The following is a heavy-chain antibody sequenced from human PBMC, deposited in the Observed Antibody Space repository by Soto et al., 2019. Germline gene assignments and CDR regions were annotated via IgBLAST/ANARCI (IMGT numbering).Heavy chain of an antibody. D-gene: IGHD6-25*01. CDR3: AREAGSYYGMDV. J-gene: IGHJ6*02. Sequence: SETLSLTCTVSGGSISSGDYYWSWIRQPPGKGLEWIGYIYYSGSTYYNPSLKSRVTISVDTSKNQFSLKLSSVTAADTAVCYCAREAGSYYGMDVWGQGTTVTVSS. CDR1: GGSISSGDYY. V-gene: IGHV4-30-4*01. CDR2: IYYSGST.